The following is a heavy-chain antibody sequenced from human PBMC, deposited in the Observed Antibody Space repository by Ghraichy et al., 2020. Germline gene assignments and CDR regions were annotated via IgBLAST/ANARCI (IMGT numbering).Heavy chain of an antibody. V-gene: IGHV4-59*01. CDR3: ARYGVGGYEFDY. CDR2: IYYSGTT. D-gene: IGHD5-12*01. Sequence: SETLSLTCTVSGGSISSYYWSWIRQPPGKGLEWIGFIYYSGTTNYNPSLKSRVTISVDTSKNQFSLKLTSVTAADTAVYYCARYGVGGYEFDYWGQGTLVTVSS. J-gene: IGHJ4*02. CDR1: GGSISSYY.